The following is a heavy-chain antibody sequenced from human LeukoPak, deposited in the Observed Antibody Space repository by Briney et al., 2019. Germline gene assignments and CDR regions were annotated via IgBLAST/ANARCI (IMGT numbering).Heavy chain of an antibody. CDR2: IKQDGSEK. J-gene: IGHJ4*02. D-gene: IGHD3-16*01. V-gene: IGHV3-7*03. CDR1: GFTFSNYT. CDR3: ARTNAWEGVY. Sequence: GRSLRLSCAASGFTFSNYTVHWVRQAPGKGLEWVANIKQDGSEKYYVDSVKGRFTISRDNAKNSLYLQMNSLRAEDTAVYYCARTNAWEGVYWGQGILVTVSS.